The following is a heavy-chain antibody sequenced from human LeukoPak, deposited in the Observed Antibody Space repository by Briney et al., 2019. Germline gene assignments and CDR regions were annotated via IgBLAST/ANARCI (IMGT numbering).Heavy chain of an antibody. CDR3: ARAVDTAMVTPDY. CDR2: ISAYNGNT. Sequence: ASVKVSCKVSGYTLTELSMHWVRQAPGQGLEWMGWISAYNGNTNYAQKLQGRVTMTTDTSTSTAYMELRSLRSDDTAVYYCARAVDTAMVTPDYWGQGTLVTVSS. D-gene: IGHD5-18*01. J-gene: IGHJ4*02. CDR1: GYTLTELS. V-gene: IGHV1-18*01.